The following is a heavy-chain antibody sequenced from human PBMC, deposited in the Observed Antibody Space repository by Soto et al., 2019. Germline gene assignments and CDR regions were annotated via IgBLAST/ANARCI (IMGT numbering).Heavy chain of an antibody. D-gene: IGHD3-16*02. Sequence: PGGSLRLSCGGSGFTFRGYWMHWVRQSPGKGLVWVSRINSDGTTTAYADSVKGRFTISRDNSKNTLFLQMTSLRADDTAVYYCTHRRGESCHGGYFGMDVWGQGTTVTVSS. CDR1: GFTFRGYW. CDR2: INSDGTTT. CDR3: THRRGESCHGGYFGMDV. J-gene: IGHJ6*02. V-gene: IGHV3-74*01.